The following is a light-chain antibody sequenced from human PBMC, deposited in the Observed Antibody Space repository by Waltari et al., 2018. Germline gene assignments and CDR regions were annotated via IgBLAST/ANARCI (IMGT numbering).Light chain of an antibody. CDR1: QRCSKY. J-gene: IGKJ1*01. Sequence: EIVLTQSPGTLSLSPGDRSILYCRARQRCSKYLAWYQQKPGQAPRLLIYGASSRATGIPDRFSGSGSGTDFSLTISRLEPEDFAVYYCQHYVSLPATFGQGTKVEIE. CDR3: QHYVSLPAT. V-gene: IGKV3-20*01. CDR2: GAS.